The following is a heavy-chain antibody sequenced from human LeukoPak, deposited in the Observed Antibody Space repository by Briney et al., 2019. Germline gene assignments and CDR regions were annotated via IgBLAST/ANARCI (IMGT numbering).Heavy chain of an antibody. Sequence: ASVKVSCKASGGTFSSYAISWVRQAPGQGLEWMGWISAYNGNTNYAQKLQGRVTMTTDTSTSTAYMELRSLRSDDTAVYYCARSLYYYGSGSFNWFDPWGQGTLVTVSS. CDR3: ARSLYYYGSGSFNWFDP. CDR2: ISAYNGNT. CDR1: GGTFSSYA. D-gene: IGHD3-10*01. J-gene: IGHJ5*02. V-gene: IGHV1-18*01.